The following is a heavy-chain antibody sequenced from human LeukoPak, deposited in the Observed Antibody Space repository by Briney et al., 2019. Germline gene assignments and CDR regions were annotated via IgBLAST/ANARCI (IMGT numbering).Heavy chain of an antibody. D-gene: IGHD1-26*01. V-gene: IGHV4-39*01. Sequence: SETLSLTCTVSGGSISSSSYYWGWIRQPPGKGLEWIGSFYYSGSTYYNPSLKSRVTMSVDTSKNQFSLKLSSVTAADTAVYYCARREQPPYYFDYWSQGTLVTVSS. J-gene: IGHJ4*02. CDR3: ARREQPPYYFDY. CDR2: FYYSGST. CDR1: GGSISSSSYY.